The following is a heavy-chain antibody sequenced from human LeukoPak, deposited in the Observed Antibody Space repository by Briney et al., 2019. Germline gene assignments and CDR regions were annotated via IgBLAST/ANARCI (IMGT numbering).Heavy chain of an antibody. J-gene: IGHJ4*02. CDR3: ARDTFQPGLIDS. CDR2: INDDSSDI. D-gene: IGHD2-2*01. Sequence: LGGSLRFSCEAPGLTFSLYAMNWVRKAQGKGLEWVSYINDDSSDIHYAGSVRGRFTISRDDARKTLYLQLSSLRVEDTAVYYCARDTFQPGLIDSWGQGTLVTVSS. V-gene: IGHV3-21*05. CDR1: GLTFSLYA.